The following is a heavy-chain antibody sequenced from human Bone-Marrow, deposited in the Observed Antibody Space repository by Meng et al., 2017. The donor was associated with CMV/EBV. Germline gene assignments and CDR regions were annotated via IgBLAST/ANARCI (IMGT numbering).Heavy chain of an antibody. J-gene: IGHJ6*02. D-gene: IGHD6-13*01. CDR3: ARGLHPGSSWYYGMNV. V-gene: IGHV4-34*01. Sequence: ESLKISCAASRFSFIKCAMTWVRQPPGKGLEWIGEINHSGSTNNNPSLKSRVTISVDTSKNQFSLKLSSVTAADTAVYYCARGLHPGSSWYYGMNVWGQGTTVTVSS. CDR2: INHSGST. CDR1: RFSFIKCA.